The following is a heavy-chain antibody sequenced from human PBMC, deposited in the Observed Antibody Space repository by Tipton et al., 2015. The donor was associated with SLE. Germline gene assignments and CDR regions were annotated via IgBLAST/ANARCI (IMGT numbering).Heavy chain of an antibody. J-gene: IGHJ4*02. CDR1: YW. CDR2: IYPGDSDT. V-gene: IGHV5-51*01. Sequence: YWSWIRQPPGKGLEWMGIIYPGDSDTRYSPSFQGQVTISADKSISTAYLQWSSLKASGTAMYYCARPGYSSSHYFDYWGQGTLVTVSS. D-gene: IGHD6-13*01. CDR3: ARPGYSSSHYFDY.